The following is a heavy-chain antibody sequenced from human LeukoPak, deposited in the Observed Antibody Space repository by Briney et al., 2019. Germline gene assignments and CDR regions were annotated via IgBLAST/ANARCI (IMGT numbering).Heavy chain of an antibody. D-gene: IGHD3-16*01. CDR2: ISSSSSYI. CDR1: GFTFSSYS. J-gene: IGHJ4*02. CDR3: ARDNDNYVWGSPSSY. V-gene: IGHV3-21*01. Sequence: GGSLRLSCAASGFTFSSYSMNWVRQAPGKGLEWVSSISSSSSYIYYADSVKGRFTISRDNAKNSLYLQMNSLRAEDTAVYYCARDNDNYVWGSPSSYWGQGTLVTVSS.